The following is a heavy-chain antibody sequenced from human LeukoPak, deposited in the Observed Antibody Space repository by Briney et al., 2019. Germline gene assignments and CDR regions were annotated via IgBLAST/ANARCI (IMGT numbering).Heavy chain of an antibody. J-gene: IGHJ4*02. CDR1: GGSISSHY. Sequence: SETLSLTCTVSGGSISSHYWSWIRQPPGKGLEWIGYIYYSGSTNYNPSLKSRVTVSVDTSKNQFSLKLSSVTAADTAVYYCARAEDSGSYYGAYYFDYWGQGTLVTVSS. CDR2: IYYSGST. CDR3: ARAEDSGSYYGAYYFDY. D-gene: IGHD1-26*01. V-gene: IGHV4-59*11.